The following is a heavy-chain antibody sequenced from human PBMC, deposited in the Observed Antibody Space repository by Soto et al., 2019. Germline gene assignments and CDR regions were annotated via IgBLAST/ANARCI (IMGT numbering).Heavy chain of an antibody. J-gene: IGHJ6*04. D-gene: IGHD2-15*01. Sequence: ASETLSLTCTVSGGSISSYYWSWIRQPPGKGLGWIGYIYYSGSTNYNPSLKSRVTISVDTSKHQFSLKLSSVTAADTAVYYCARDPSGPPHYGMAVWGNGTTVTVSS. CDR3: ARDPSGPPHYGMAV. V-gene: IGHV4-59*01. CDR2: IYYSGST. CDR1: GGSISSYY.